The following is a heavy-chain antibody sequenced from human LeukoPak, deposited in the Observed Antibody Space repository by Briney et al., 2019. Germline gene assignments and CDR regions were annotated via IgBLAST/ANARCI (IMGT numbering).Heavy chain of an antibody. CDR3: AITGGPTVTAFDL. Sequence: GGSLRLSCAASGFTFSNYNMNWVRQAPGKGLEWVSSISGSDGRIYYGDSVKGRFTISRDNAKSSLYLQMNSLRVEDTAVYYCAITGGPTVTAFDLWGQGILVTVSS. D-gene: IGHD4-17*01. CDR1: GFTFSNYN. CDR2: ISGSDGRI. J-gene: IGHJ4*02. V-gene: IGHV3-21*01.